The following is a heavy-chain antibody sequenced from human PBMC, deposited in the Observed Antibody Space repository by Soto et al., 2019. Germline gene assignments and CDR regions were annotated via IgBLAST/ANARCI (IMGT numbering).Heavy chain of an antibody. Sequence: ETLSLTCPVSGASIISGYWSWIRQPPGKGLEWIGYISHSGNTNYNPSVKSRVTLSVDTPKNQFSLRLSSVTTADTAVYYCAGLRGSAGSPIDYWGQGTLVTVSS. V-gene: IGHV4-59*01. J-gene: IGHJ4*02. CDR3: AGLRGSAGSPIDY. CDR1: GASIISGY. D-gene: IGHD2-15*01. CDR2: ISHSGNT.